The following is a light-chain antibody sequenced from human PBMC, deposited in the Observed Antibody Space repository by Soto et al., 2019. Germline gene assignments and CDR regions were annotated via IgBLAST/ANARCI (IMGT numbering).Light chain of an antibody. CDR3: GIWDSSLSAYV. CDR2: DND. V-gene: IGLV1-51*01. CDR1: SSNIGNNY. Sequence: QSVLTQPPSVSAAPGQKVTISCSGSSSNIGNNYVSWYQQFPGTAPKLLIYDNDKRPSGIPDRFSGSKSGTSATLGITELQTGDEDDYYSGIWDSSLSAYVFGTGTKV. J-gene: IGLJ1*01.